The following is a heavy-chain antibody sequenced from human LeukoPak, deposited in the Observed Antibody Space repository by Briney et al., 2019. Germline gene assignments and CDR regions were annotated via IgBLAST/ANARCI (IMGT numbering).Heavy chain of an antibody. CDR2: ISSSGSTI. J-gene: IGHJ4*02. D-gene: IGHD3-10*01. V-gene: IGHV3-48*03. CDR3: ARDGAHYYGSGSYYNFDY. CDR1: GFTFSSYE. Sequence: GGSLRLSCAASGFTFSSYEMNWVRQAPGKGLEWVSYISSSGSTIYYADSVKGRFTISRDNAKNSLYLQMNSLRAEDTAVYYCARDGAHYYGSGSYYNFDYWGQGTLVTVSS.